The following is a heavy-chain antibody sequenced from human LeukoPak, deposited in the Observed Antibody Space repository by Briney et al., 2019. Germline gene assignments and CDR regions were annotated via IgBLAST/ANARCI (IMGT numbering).Heavy chain of an antibody. CDR3: ARGPYYYDSSGYYYGPRNFDY. D-gene: IGHD3-22*01. V-gene: IGHV4-59*01. J-gene: IGHJ4*02. CDR2: IYYSGST. CDR1: GGSISSYY. Sequence: SETLSLTCTVSGGSISSYYWSWIRQPPGKGLEWIGYIYYSGSTNYNPSLKSRVTISVDTSKNQFSLKLSSVTAADTAVYYCARGPYYYDSSGYYYGPRNFDYWGQGTLVTVSS.